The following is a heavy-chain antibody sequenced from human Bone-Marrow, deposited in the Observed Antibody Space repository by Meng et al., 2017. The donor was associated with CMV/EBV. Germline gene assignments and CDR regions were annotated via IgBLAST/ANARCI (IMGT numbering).Heavy chain of an antibody. CDR2: ISSSGSTI. V-gene: IGHV3-48*03. J-gene: IGHJ3*02. Sequence: GGSLRLSCAASGFTFSSYEMNWVRQAPGKGREWVSYISSSGSTIYYADSVKGRFTISRDNAKNSLYLQMNSLRAEDTAVYYCARGDSGRDAFDIWGQGTMVTVSS. CDR3: ARGDSGRDAFDI. CDR1: GFTFSSYE. D-gene: IGHD1-26*01.